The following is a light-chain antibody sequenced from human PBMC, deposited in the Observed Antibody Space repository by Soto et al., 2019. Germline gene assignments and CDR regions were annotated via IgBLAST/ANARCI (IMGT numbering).Light chain of an antibody. CDR1: NSDVNY. Sequence: QSARAQPASVSGAPGQSITISCTATNSDVNYVSWHQQHPGKAPKLMIYEVINRSSGVSARFSGSKSGNTASLTISGLQAEDEADYYCSSSTSSNTFVFGTGTKVTVL. J-gene: IGLJ1*01. CDR3: SSSTSSNTFV. CDR2: EVI. V-gene: IGLV2-14*01.